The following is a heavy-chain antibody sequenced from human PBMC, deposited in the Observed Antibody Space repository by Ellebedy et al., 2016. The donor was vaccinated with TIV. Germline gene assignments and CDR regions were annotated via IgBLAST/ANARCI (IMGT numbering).Heavy chain of an antibody. CDR3: ARRGGSTGVYYYYGMDV. J-gene: IGHJ6*02. CDR2: IYPGDSDT. V-gene: IGHV5-51*01. CDR1: GYSFTSYW. D-gene: IGHD1-26*01. Sequence: GESLKISCKGSGYSFTSYWIGWVRQMPGKGLEWMGIIYPGDSDTRYSPSFQGQVTISADKSISTAYLQWSSLKASDTAMYYCARRGGSTGVYYYYGMDVWGQGTTVTVSS.